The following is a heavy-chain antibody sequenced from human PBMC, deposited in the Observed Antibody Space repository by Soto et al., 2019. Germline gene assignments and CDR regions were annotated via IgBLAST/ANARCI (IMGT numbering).Heavy chain of an antibody. CDR1: GGSFSGYY. Sequence: QAQLQQWGAGLLKPSETLSLICAVYGGSFSGYYWTWIRQAPGKGLEWIGQINHVGTTVYNPSLKSRVTISVDTSKKQFSLKLQSVTAAATAVYYCARGRGASTGWGYYNSYGLDVWGQGTTVTVSS. J-gene: IGHJ6*02. V-gene: IGHV4-34*01. D-gene: IGHD1-26*01. CDR3: ARGRGASTGWGYYNSYGLDV. CDR2: INHVGTT.